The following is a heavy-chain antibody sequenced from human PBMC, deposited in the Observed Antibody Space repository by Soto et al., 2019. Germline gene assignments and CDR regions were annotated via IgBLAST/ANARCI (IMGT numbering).Heavy chain of an antibody. D-gene: IGHD5-18*01. Sequence: GASVKVSCKASGYTFTSYAMHWVRQAPGQRLEWMGWINAGNGNTKYSQKFQGRVTITRDTSASTAYMELSSLRSEDTAVYYCATCLGLRYYYYGMDVWGQGTTVTVSS. V-gene: IGHV1-3*01. CDR1: GYTFTSYA. J-gene: IGHJ6*02. CDR3: ATCLGLRYYYYGMDV. CDR2: INAGNGNT.